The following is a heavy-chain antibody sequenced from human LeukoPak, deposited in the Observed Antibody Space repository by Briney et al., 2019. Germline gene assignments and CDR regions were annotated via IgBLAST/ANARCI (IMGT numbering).Heavy chain of an antibody. D-gene: IGHD1-26*01. CDR3: AKDRRSSGSYYDYGMDV. CDR1: GFTFSSYA. CDR2: ISGSGGST. V-gene: IGHV3-23*01. Sequence: GGSLRLSCAASGFTFSSYAMSWVRQAPGKGLEWVSAISGSGGSTYYADSVKGRFTISRDNSKNTLYLQMNSLRAEDTAVYYCAKDRRSSGSYYDYGMDVWGQGTTVTVSS. J-gene: IGHJ6*02.